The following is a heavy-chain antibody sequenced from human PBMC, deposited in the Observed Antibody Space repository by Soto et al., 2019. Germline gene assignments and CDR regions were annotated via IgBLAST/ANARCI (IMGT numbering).Heavy chain of an antibody. D-gene: IGHD2-21*02. CDR3: ARKGRERGFGSLQRAFDP. CDR1: GGSISRGGYS. V-gene: IGHV4-30-2*01. Sequence: QLQLQESGSGLVKTSQTLSLTCAVSGGSISRGGYSWSWIRQPPGKGLEWIGHISHPGTTHYNPSLKSRVTISVDRSKNQFSLELTSVTAADTAVYYCARKGRERGFGSLQRAFDPWGQGALVTVSS. J-gene: IGHJ5*02. CDR2: ISHPGTT.